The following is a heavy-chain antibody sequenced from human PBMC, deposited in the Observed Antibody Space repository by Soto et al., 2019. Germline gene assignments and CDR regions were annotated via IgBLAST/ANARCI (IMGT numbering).Heavy chain of an antibody. Sequence: PXGSLTLSFAASGFTFSDYYMSWIRQAPGKGLEWVSYISSSGSTIYYADSVKGRFTISRDNAKNSLYLQMNSLRAEDTAVYYCERGYGSGSYVFDPCGQGTLVTVSS. J-gene: IGHJ5*02. V-gene: IGHV3-11*01. CDR3: ERGYGSGSYVFDP. CDR2: ISSSGSTI. D-gene: IGHD3-10*01. CDR1: GFTFSDYY.